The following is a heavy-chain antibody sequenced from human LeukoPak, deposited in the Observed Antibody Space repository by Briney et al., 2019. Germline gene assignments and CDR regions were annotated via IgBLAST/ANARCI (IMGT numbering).Heavy chain of an antibody. Sequence: PSETLSLTCAVYGGSFSGYYWSWIRQPPGKGLEWIGEINHSGSTNYNPSLKSRVTISVDTSKNQFSLKLSSVTAADTAVYYCARGVHRFHSPQPFDYWGQGTLVTVSS. D-gene: IGHD1-14*01. CDR1: GGSFSGYY. CDR2: INHSGST. J-gene: IGHJ4*02. CDR3: ARGVHRFHSPQPFDY. V-gene: IGHV4-34*01.